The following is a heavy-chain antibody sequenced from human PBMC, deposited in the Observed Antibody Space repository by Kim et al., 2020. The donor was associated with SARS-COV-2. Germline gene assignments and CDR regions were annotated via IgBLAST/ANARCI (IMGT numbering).Heavy chain of an antibody. J-gene: IGHJ5*02. CDR2: TNAGNGNT. CDR1: GYTFTSYA. D-gene: IGHD3-3*01. CDR3: ARETGANTIFGVVIIGGWFDP. V-gene: IGHV1-3*01. Sequence: ASVKVSCKASGYTFTSYAMHWVRQAPGQRLEWMGWTNAGNGNTKYSQKFQGRVTITRDTSASTAYMELSSLRSEDTAVYYCARETGANTIFGVVIIGGWFDPWGQGTLVTVSS.